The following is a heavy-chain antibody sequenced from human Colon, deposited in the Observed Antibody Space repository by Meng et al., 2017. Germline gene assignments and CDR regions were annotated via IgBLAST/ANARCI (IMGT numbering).Heavy chain of an antibody. CDR2: IGAYSGNT. CDR3: ARDGDSSNWYEIEY. D-gene: IGHD6-13*01. CDR1: GYSFITYG. V-gene: IGHV1-18*01. J-gene: IGHJ4*02. Sequence: QVQQVQAGAAVNRPGDAVKVSCNASGYSFITYGINWVRQAPGQGLEWVGWIGAYSGNTNYARELYGRGTMTRDPSASTVYMELRSLRSDDTAVYYCARDGDSSNWYEIEYWGQGTLVTVSS.